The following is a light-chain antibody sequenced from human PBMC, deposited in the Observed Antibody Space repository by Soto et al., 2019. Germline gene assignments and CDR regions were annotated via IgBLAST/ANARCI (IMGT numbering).Light chain of an antibody. CDR1: QSLVHRDGNTY. J-gene: IGKJ2*01. V-gene: IGKV2-24*01. CDR2: KTS. CDR3: MQATHFPYV. Sequence: DIVMTQTPLLSPVTLGQPASISCRSTQSLVHRDGNTYLNLLHQRPGQPPRLLIHKTSNRFTGVPDRFSGSGAGTDFTLEISRVEIEDVGLYYCMQATHFPYVFGQGTRLEI.